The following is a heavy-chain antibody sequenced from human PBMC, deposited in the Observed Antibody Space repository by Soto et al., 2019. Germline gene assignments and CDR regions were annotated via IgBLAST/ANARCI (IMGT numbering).Heavy chain of an antibody. V-gene: IGHV3-23*01. CDR2: ISGSGGST. CDR3: ANVERQQLAYDALDI. Sequence: PGKGLKWVSAISGSGGSTYYADSVNGRFTISRDNSKNTLYLQMNSLRAEDTAVYYCANVERQQLAYDALDIRAQAT. J-gene: IGHJ3*02. D-gene: IGHD6-13*01.